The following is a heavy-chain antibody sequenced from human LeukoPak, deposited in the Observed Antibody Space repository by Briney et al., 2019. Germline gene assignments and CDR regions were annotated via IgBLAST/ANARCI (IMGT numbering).Heavy chain of an antibody. CDR3: ARRDGYNLYNWFDP. D-gene: IGHD5-24*01. J-gene: IGHJ5*02. Sequence: SETLSLTCTVSGGSISSSSYYWGWIRPPPGKGLEWIGRIYYSGSTYYNPSLKSRVTISVGTSKNQFSLKLSSVTAADTAVYYCARRDGYNLYNWFDPWGQGTLVTVSS. V-gene: IGHV4-39*01. CDR2: IYYSGST. CDR1: GGSISSSSYY.